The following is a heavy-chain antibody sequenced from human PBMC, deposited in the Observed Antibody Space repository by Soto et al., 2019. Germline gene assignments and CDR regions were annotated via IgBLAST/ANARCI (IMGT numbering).Heavy chain of an antibody. J-gene: IGHJ3*01. CDR1: GASINTYY. CDR2: IDRTGTT. CDR3: ARRMVGDPFDL. Sequence: QMQLQQSGPQLVTVSVTLSLTCAVSGASINTYYWNRVRQSPRKGLEWTGYIDRTGTTHYNPSLKGRVAISLDTSRAKFSLKVTSVAASDTAVYFCARRMVGDPFDLWGRGSMVTVSS. D-gene: IGHD2-15*01. V-gene: IGHV4-59*03.